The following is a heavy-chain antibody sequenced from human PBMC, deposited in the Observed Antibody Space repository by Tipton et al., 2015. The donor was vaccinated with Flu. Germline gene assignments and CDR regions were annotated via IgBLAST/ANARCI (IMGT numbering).Heavy chain of an antibody. J-gene: IGHJ4*02. CDR1: GDSIASDYY. Sequence: TLSLTCSVSGDSIASDYYWGWIRQPPGKGLEWIGNTYHSGSTFYNPSLKSRVTISVDTSKNQSSLKLSSVTAADTAVYYCARGDGYNFDYWGQGTLVTVSS. CDR3: ARGDGYNFDY. D-gene: IGHD5-24*01. CDR2: TYHSGST. V-gene: IGHV4-38-2*02.